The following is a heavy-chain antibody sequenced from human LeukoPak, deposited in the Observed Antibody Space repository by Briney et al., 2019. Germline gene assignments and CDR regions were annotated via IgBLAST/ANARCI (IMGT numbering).Heavy chain of an antibody. D-gene: IGHD6-13*01. CDR1: GGSISSSSYY. V-gene: IGHV4-39*01. CDR3: ARASGAAGTEFDY. J-gene: IGHJ4*02. Sequence: SETLSLTCTVSGGSISSSSYYWGWIRQPPGKGLEGIGNIYYSGNTCYNPSLKSRVTISVDTSKNQFSLKLSSLTAADTAVYYCARASGAAGTEFDYWGQGTLVTVSS. CDR2: IYYSGNT.